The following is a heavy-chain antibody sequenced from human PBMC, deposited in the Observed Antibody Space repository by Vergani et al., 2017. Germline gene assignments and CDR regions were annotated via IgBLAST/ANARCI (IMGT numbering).Heavy chain of an antibody. CDR2: IYYSGST. D-gene: IGHD5-12*01. V-gene: IGHV4-31*03. CDR3: ARYSGYDWSTDDFDY. Sequence: QVQLQESGPGLVKPSQTLSLTCTVSGGSISSGGYYWSWVRQHPGKGLEWIGYIYYSGSTYYNPSLKSRVTISVDTSKNQFSLKRSSVTAADTAVYYCARYSGYDWSTDDFDYWGQGTLVTVSS. CDR1: GGSISSGGYY. J-gene: IGHJ4*02.